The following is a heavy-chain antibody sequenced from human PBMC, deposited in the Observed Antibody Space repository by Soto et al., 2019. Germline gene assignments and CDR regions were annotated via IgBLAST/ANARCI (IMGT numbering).Heavy chain of an antibody. CDR3: SRGLFTGDY. V-gene: IGHV1-46*03. J-gene: IGHJ4*02. Sequence: QVQLVQSGAEVKKPGAAVKVSCQASGYTFTSCYILWVRQAPGQGLEWMAIINPKGGITNYAQRVKGRVTLTKDTSASTVNMDLSSLRSEDTAVYYCSRGLFTGDYWGQGTLVTVSS. CDR1: GYTFTSCY. CDR2: INPKGGIT. D-gene: IGHD3-22*01.